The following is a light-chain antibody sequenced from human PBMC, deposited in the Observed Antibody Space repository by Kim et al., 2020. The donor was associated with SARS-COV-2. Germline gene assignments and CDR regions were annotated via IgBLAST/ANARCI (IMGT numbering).Light chain of an antibody. J-gene: IGKJ5*01. CDR3: QQCHNTPLT. CDR1: QDITNY. Sequence: DIQMTQSPSSLSASVGDRVTFTCQASQDITNYLNWYQLKPGKAPNLLIYDASDLKTGVPSRFSGTGSGINFTFTISSLQPDDIATYYCQQCHNTPLTFGQGTRVDIK. V-gene: IGKV1-33*01. CDR2: DAS.